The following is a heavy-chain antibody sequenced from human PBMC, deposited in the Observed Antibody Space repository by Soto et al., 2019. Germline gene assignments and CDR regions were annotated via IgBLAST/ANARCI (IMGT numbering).Heavy chain of an antibody. D-gene: IGHD4-17*01. J-gene: IGHJ4*02. CDR3: AAGSMSTVDFDY. CDR2: IKSKTDGGTI. Sequence: PGGSLRLSCAASGFIFTSYSMKWVRQAPGKGLEWVGRIKSKTDGGTIDYAAPLKDRFTISRDDSKNTLYLLMNSLQTADTAVYYCAAGSMSTVDFDYWGQGTLVTVSS. CDR1: GFIFTSYS. V-gene: IGHV3-15*01.